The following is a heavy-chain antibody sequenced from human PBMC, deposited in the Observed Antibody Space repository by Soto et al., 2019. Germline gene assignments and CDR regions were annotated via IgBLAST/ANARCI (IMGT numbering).Heavy chain of an antibody. Sequence: GGSLRLSCAASGFTFSSYGMNWVRQAPGKGLEWVSSISSSSSYIYYADSVQGRFTISRDNAKNSLYLQMNSLRAEDTAVYYCARDLRNWNDGNDYWGQGTPVTVSS. D-gene: IGHD1-20*01. CDR1: GFTFSSYG. V-gene: IGHV3-21*01. J-gene: IGHJ4*02. CDR3: ARDLRNWNDGNDY. CDR2: ISSSSSYI.